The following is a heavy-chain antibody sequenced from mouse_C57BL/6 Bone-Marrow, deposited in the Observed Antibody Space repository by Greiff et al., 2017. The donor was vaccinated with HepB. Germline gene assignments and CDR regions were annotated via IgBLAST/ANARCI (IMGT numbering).Heavy chain of an antibody. Sequence: QVQLQQPGAELVKPGASVKLTCKASGYTFTSYWMHWVKQRPGQGLEWIGMIHPNSGSTNYNEKFKSKATLTVDKSSSTAYMQLSSLTSEDSAVYYCARISSWYFDVWGTGTTVTVSS. CDR3: ARISSWYFDV. CDR2: IHPNSGST. V-gene: IGHV1-64*01. D-gene: IGHD1-1*01. J-gene: IGHJ1*03. CDR1: GYTFTSYW.